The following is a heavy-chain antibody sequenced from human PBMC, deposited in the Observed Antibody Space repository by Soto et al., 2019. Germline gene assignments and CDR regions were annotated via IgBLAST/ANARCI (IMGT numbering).Heavy chain of an antibody. J-gene: IGHJ6*02. CDR1: GYTFTSYG. Sequence: QVQLVQSGAEVKKPGASVKVSCKASGYTFTSYGISWVRQAPGQGLEWMGWISAYNGNTNYAQKLQGRVTMTTDTSTSTAYMELRSLISDDTAVYYCARVLGRYCSGGSCNSATYYYYGMDVWGQGTTVTVSS. CDR2: ISAYNGNT. V-gene: IGHV1-18*04. CDR3: ARVLGRYCSGGSCNSATYYYYGMDV. D-gene: IGHD2-15*01.